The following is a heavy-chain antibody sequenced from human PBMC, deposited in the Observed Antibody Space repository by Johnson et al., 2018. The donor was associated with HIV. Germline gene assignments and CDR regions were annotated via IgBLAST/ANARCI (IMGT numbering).Heavy chain of an antibody. CDR1: GFTFNVYA. CDR3: AKDQGIGLSTDDAFDI. J-gene: IGHJ3*02. D-gene: IGHD1-14*01. V-gene: IGHV3-30*04. CDR2: ISYDGSNK. Sequence: QLVESGGGLVQPGGSLRLSCAASGFTFNVYALHWVRQAPGKGLEWVAVISYDGSNKYYADSVKGRFTISRDNSKNTLYLQMNSLRAEDTAVYYCAKDQGIGLSTDDAFDIWGQGTMVTVSS.